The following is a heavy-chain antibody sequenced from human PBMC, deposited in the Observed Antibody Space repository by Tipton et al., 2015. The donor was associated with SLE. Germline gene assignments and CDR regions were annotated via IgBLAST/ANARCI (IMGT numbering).Heavy chain of an antibody. CDR3: ARDQGWGSDY. V-gene: IGHV4-4*07. CDR2: IYTTGST. Sequence: TLSLTCTVSSGSISSYYWSWIRQPAGKGLEWIGRIYTTGSTNYNPSLKSRVTISLDTSKNQFSLDVSSVTAADTAVYYCARDQGWGSDYWGQGTLVTVSS. J-gene: IGHJ4*02. D-gene: IGHD7-27*01. CDR1: SGSISSYY.